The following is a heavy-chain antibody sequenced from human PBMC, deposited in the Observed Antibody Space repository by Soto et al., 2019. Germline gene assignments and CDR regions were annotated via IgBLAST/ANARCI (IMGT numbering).Heavy chain of an antibody. Sequence: QVQLVQSGAEVKKPGASVKVSCKASGYTFTSYGISWVRQAPGQGLEWMGWISANNGNTNYAQKLQGRVTMTTDTPTTTAYRELGRLRSDDTAVFYWARDGGSYPFAHGGRGPLATVSS. CDR1: GYTFTSYG. D-gene: IGHD1-26*01. V-gene: IGHV1-18*01. CDR3: ARDGGSYPFAH. CDR2: ISANNGNT. J-gene: IGHJ4*02.